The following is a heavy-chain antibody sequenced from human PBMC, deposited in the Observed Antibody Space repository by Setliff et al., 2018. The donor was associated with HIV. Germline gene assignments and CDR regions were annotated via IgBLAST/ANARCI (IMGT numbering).Heavy chain of an antibody. J-gene: IGHJ5*02. V-gene: IGHV3-7*03. CDR2: IKQDGSDK. CDR1: GFTFNTYA. CDR3: KADSSGYP. Sequence: GGSLRLSCAASGFTFNTYAMNWVRQAPGKGLEWVANIKQDGSDKYYADSVKGRFTISRDNSKNTAYLQMNSLKTEDTAVYYCKADSSGYPWGQGTLVTVSS. D-gene: IGHD3-22*01.